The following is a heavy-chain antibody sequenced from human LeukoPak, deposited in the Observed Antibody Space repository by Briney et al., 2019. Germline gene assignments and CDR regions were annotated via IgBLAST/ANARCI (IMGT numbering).Heavy chain of an antibody. CDR3: ARQGYGVTSRGAADY. Sequence: MSSETLSLTCTVSGYSITSGYYWGWIQLPPGKGLEWIGNIYHSGSPYYNPSLKSRVTISVDTSKNQFSLKLSSVTAADTAVYYCARQGYGVTSRGAADYWGQGTLVTVSS. D-gene: IGHD4-23*01. J-gene: IGHJ4*02. CDR2: IYHSGSP. CDR1: GYSITSGYY. V-gene: IGHV4-38-2*02.